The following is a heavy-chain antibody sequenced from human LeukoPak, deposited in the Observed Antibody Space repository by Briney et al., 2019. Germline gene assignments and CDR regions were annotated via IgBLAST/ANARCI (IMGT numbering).Heavy chain of an antibody. D-gene: IGHD3-22*01. CDR1: GFTFSSNA. V-gene: IGHV3-23*01. Sequence: PGGSLRLSCVASGFTFSSNAMSWVRQAPGKGLEWVATISGIDSGAYYADSVKGRFTISRDNSKNTPYLHMNSLRAEDTAVYYCAKDGSTYYDRSGYYPFHYWGQGALVTVSS. CDR3: AKDGSTYYDRSGYYPFHY. CDR2: ISGIDSGA. J-gene: IGHJ4*02.